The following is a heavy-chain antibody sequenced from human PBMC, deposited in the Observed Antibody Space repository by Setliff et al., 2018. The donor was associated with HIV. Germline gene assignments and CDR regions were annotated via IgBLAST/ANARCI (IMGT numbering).Heavy chain of an antibody. CDR2: MSSYRTSMT. Sequence: GGSLRLSCAASGFTFSTFSMNWVRQAPGKGLEWVSFMSSYRTSMTHYADSVKGRFTVSRDDAKNSLYLQMNSLRAEDTAVYYCAKALGYCSSTSCYCWGQGTLVIVSS. V-gene: IGHV3-48*01. CDR3: AKALGYCSSTSCYC. D-gene: IGHD2-2*01. CDR1: GFTFSTFS. J-gene: IGHJ4*02.